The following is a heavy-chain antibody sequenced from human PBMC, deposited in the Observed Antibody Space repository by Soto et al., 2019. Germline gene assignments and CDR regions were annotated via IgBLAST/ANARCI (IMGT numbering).Heavy chain of an antibody. CDR1: GGSISSSSYY. CDR3: ARLYYYGSGSYYNLFWFDP. V-gene: IGHV4-39*01. D-gene: IGHD3-10*01. CDR2: IYYSGST. J-gene: IGHJ5*02. Sequence: PSETLSLTCTVSGGSISSSSYYWGCIRKPPGKGLEWIGSIYYSGSTYYNPSLKSRVTISVDTSKNQFSLKLSSVTAADTAVYYCARLYYYGSGSYYNLFWFDPWGQGTLVNRLL.